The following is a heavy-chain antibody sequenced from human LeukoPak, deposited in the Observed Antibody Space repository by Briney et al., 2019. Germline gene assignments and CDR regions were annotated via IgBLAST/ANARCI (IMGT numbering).Heavy chain of an antibody. CDR3: ARDNGYCSSTSCLNAFDI. Sequence: ASVTVSFKASGYTFTVYYMHWVRQAPGQGLEGMGWINPNSGGTNYTQKFQGWVTMTRDTSISTAYMELSRLRSDDTAVYYCARDNGYCSSTSCLNAFDIWGQGTMVTVSS. CDR1: GYTFTVYY. J-gene: IGHJ3*02. V-gene: IGHV1-2*04. D-gene: IGHD2-2*01. CDR2: INPNSGGT.